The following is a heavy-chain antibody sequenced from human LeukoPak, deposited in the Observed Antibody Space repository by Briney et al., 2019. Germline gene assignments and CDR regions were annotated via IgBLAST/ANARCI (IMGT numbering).Heavy chain of an antibody. D-gene: IGHD1-26*01. CDR1: GYTFTTQG. CDR3: AGDGGDFRSRGYHQWFDP. V-gene: IGHV1-18*01. CDR2: INPYNGNT. Sequence: GASVKVSCKASGYTFTTQGITWVRQAPGQGLEWMGWINPYNGNTHYAQRLQGRVIMTTDTSTSTAYMELRSLRSEDTAVYYCAGDGGDFRSRGYHQWFDPWGRGTLVTVSS. J-gene: IGHJ5*02.